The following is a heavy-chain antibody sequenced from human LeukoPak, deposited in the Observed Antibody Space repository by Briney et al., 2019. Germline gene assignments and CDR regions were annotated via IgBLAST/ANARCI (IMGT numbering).Heavy chain of an antibody. V-gene: IGHV4-59*08. J-gene: IGHJ4*02. D-gene: IGHD3-22*01. Sequence: SXVXXPXGXGLEWIGYIYYSGSTNYNPSLKSRVTISVDTSKNQFSLRLSYVTAADTAVYYCARSPPYYYDSSGYSYVFDYWGQGTLVTVSS. CDR2: IYYSGST. CDR3: ARSPPYYYDSSGYSYVFDY.